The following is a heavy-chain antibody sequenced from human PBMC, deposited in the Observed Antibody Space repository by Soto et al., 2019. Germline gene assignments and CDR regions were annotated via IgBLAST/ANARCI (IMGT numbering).Heavy chain of an antibody. D-gene: IGHD6-13*01. V-gene: IGHV4-31*01. CDR2: IYYSGST. CDR1: GGSISSGGYY. Sequence: QVQLQESGPGLVKPSQTLSLTCTVSGGSISSGGYYWSWIRQHPGKGLEWIGYIYYSGSTYYNPSLKSQVTISVDTSKNQFSLKPSSVTAADTALYYCARSFDVAAAGPFDYWGQGTLVSVSS. J-gene: IGHJ4*02. CDR3: ARSFDVAAAGPFDY.